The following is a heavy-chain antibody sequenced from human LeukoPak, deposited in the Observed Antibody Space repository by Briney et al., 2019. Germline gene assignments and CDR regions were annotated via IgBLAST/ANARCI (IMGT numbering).Heavy chain of an antibody. CDR2: LNGDGTNI. V-gene: IGHV3-74*01. J-gene: IGHJ3*01. CDR1: GFTFSNYW. D-gene: IGHD2-8*01. Sequence: GGSLGLSCVASGFTFSNYWMQWVRQVPGKGLVWVSRLNGDGTNIIYADSVKGRFTISRDNAENTLYLQMNSLRAEDTALYYCARSQSGVFDVWGQGTMVTVSS. CDR3: ARSQSGVFDV.